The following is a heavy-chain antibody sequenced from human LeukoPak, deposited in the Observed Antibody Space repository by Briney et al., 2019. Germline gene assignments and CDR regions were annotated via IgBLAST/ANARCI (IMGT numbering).Heavy chain of an antibody. Sequence: ASVKVFCKASGYTFTSYGISWVRQAPGQGLEWMGWISAYNGNTNYAQKLQGRVTMTTDTSTSTAYMELRSLRSNDTAVYYCARRGYSYGPYYFDYWGQGTLVTVSS. V-gene: IGHV1-18*01. CDR2: ISAYNGNT. CDR3: ARRGYSYGPYYFDY. J-gene: IGHJ4*02. D-gene: IGHD5-18*01. CDR1: GYTFTSYG.